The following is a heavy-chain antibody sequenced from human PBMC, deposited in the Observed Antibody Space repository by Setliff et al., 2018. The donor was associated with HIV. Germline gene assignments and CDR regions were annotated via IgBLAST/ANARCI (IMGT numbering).Heavy chain of an antibody. CDR2: INHSGNT. Sequence: PSETLSLTCAVYGGSFTGYYWTWIRQPPGKGLEWIGEINHSGNTNYNPSLKSRVTISVDTSKNQFSLKLSSVTAADTAVYYCNIYYYYYMDVWGKGTTVTVSS. CDR1: GGSFTGYY. CDR3: NIYYYYYMDV. J-gene: IGHJ6*03. V-gene: IGHV4-34*01.